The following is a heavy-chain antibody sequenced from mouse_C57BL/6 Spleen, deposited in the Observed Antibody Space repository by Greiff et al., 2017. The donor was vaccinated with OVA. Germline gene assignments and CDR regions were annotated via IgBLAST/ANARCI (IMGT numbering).Heavy chain of an antibody. Sequence: QVQLQQPGAELVKPGASVKLSCKASGYTFTSYWMHWVKQRPGQGLEWIGMIHPNRGSTNYNEKFKSKATLTVDKSSSTAYMQLSSLTSEDSAVYYCARGYYGRSAMDYWGQGTSVTVSS. CDR2: IHPNRGST. D-gene: IGHD1-1*01. CDR3: ARGYYGRSAMDY. CDR1: GYTFTSYW. J-gene: IGHJ4*01. V-gene: IGHV1-64*01.